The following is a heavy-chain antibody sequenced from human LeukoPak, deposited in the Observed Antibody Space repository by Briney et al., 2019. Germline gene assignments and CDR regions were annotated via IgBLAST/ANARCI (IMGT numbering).Heavy chain of an antibody. J-gene: IGHJ4*02. CDR2: IYYSGST. D-gene: IGHD4-17*01. CDR3: ARLPWRDYGDPRDY. Sequence: PSETLSLTCTVSGGSISSSSYYWGWIRQPPGKGLEWIGSIYYSGSTYYNPSLKSRVTISVDTSKNQFSLKLSSVTAADTAVYYCARLPWRDYGDPRDYWGQGTLVTVSS. V-gene: IGHV4-39*07. CDR1: GGSISSSSYY.